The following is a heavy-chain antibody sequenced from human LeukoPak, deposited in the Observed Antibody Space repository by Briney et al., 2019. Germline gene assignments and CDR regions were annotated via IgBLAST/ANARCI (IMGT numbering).Heavy chain of an antibody. D-gene: IGHD3-9*01. CDR2: ISYDGSNK. V-gene: IGHV3-30*04. J-gene: IGHJ4*02. CDR3: AREAWDILTGYSDY. CDR1: GFTFSSYA. Sequence: GRSLRLSCAASGFTFSSYAMHWVRQAPGKGLEWVAVISYDGSNKYYADPVKGRFTISRDNSKNTLYLQMNSLRAEDTAVYYCAREAWDILTGYSDYWGQGTLVTVSS.